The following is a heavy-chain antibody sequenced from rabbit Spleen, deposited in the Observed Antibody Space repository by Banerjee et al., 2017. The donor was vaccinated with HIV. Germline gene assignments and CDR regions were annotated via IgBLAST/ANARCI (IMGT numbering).Heavy chain of an antibody. Sequence: QSVEESGGRLVTPGTPLTLTCTVSVFSLSKYTMIWVRQAPGEGLEWIGIINSDTTAYATWAKGRFTISKASSTTVTLQMTSLTAADTATYFCARNYVNAFDPWGQGTLVTVS. CDR1: VFSLSKYT. D-gene: IGHD1-1*01. J-gene: IGHJ2*01. V-gene: IGHV1S69*01. CDR2: INSDTT. CDR3: ARNYVNAFDP.